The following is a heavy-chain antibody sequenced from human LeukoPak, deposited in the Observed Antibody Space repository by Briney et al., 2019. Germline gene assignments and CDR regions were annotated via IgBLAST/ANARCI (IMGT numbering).Heavy chain of an antibody. D-gene: IGHD2-15*01. Sequence: GGSLRLSCAASGFTFSSYSMNWVRQAPGKGLEWVSSISSSSSYIYYADSVKGRFTISRDNAKNSLYLQMNSLRAEDTAVYYCARDPVGYCSGGSCYSETFDYWGQGTLVTVSS. CDR1: GFTFSSYS. J-gene: IGHJ4*02. V-gene: IGHV3-21*01. CDR2: ISSSSSYI. CDR3: ARDPVGYCSGGSCYSETFDY.